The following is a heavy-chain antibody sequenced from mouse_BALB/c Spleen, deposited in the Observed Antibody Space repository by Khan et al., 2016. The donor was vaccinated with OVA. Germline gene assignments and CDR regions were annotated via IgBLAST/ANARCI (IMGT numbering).Heavy chain of an antibody. D-gene: IGHD2-4*01. CDR1: GYTFTSYT. CDR2: IIPSTVYT. CDR3: ARNFHYDVSRGAMDN. Sequence: QVQLQQPGAELARPGASVKMSCKASGYTFTSYTMHWVKQRPGQGLEWIGYIIPSTVYTNYNQKFKDKATLTADKSSSTAYMQLSSLTSEGSAVYYCARNFHYDVSRGAMDNWGQGTSVTVSS. V-gene: IGHV1-4*01. J-gene: IGHJ4*01.